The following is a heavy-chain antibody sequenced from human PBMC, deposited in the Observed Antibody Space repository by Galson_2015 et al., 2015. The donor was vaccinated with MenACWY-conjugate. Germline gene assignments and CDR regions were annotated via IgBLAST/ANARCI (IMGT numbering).Heavy chain of an antibody. CDR1: GFTFSSYW. CDR2: IKQDGSEK. CDR3: ARGLEYCSGGSCTYYFDY. J-gene: IGHJ4*02. Sequence: SLRLSCAASGFTFSSYWMSWVRQAPGKGLEWVANIKQDGSEKYYVDSVKGRFTISRDNAKNSLYLQMNSLRAEDTVVYYCARGLEYCSGGSCTYYFDYWGQGTLVTVSS. V-gene: IGHV3-7*03. D-gene: IGHD2-15*01.